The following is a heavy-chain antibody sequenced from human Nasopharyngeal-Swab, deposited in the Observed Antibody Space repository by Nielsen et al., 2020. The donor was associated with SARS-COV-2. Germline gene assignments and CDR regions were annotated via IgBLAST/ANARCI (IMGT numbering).Heavy chain of an antibody. CDR3: ARDSGNDYSSFH. Sequence: ASVKVSCKASGFTFTSYFMHWVRQAPGQGLEWMGTISRSGDSTRYAQKFQGRVTMTRDTSTSTVYMELSSLRSEDTAVYYCARDSGNDYSSFHWGQGTLVTVSS. CDR2: ISRSGDST. D-gene: IGHD3-10*01. J-gene: IGHJ4*02. CDR1: GFTFTSYF. V-gene: IGHV1-46*01.